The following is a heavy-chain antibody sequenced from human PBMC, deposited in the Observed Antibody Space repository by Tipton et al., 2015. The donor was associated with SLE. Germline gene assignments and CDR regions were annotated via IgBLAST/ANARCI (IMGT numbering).Heavy chain of an antibody. CDR1: GGSISSGSYY. J-gene: IGHJ2*01. V-gene: IGHV4-61*10. Sequence: TLSLTCTVSGGSISSGSYYWSWIRQPAGKGLEWIGYIYYSGSTNYNPSLKSRVTISVDTSKNQFSLKLSSVTAADTAVYYCARRVAVAVYWYFDLWGRGNLVTVSS. CDR2: IYYSGST. CDR3: ARRVAVAVYWYFDL. D-gene: IGHD6-19*01.